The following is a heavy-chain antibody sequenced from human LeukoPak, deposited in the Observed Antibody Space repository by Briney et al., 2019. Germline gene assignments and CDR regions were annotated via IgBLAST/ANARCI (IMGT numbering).Heavy chain of an antibody. Sequence: PSETLSLTCTVSGGSISSYYWSWIRQPPGKGLEWIGYIYYSGSTNYNPSLKSRVTISVGTSKNQFSLRLSSVTAADTAVYYCARDASYCSGGYCFENAFDCWGQGTLVTVSS. J-gene: IGHJ4*02. D-gene: IGHD2-15*01. CDR3: ARDASYCSGGYCFENAFDC. CDR1: GGSISSYY. CDR2: IYYSGST. V-gene: IGHV4-59*01.